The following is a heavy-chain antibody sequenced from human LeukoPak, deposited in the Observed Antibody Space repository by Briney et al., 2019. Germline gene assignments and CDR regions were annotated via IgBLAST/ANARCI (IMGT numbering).Heavy chain of an antibody. Sequence: GGSLRLSCVASGFTSSSYGMHWVRQAPGKGLEWVAFIPYDGSNKYYVDSVKGRFTISRDDSKNTLYLQMNSLRPEDTAVYYCAKDGVASTGPYHFDYWGQGTLVTVSS. J-gene: IGHJ4*02. CDR2: IPYDGSNK. D-gene: IGHD6-13*01. CDR3: AKDGVASTGPYHFDY. V-gene: IGHV3-30*02. CDR1: GFTSSSYG.